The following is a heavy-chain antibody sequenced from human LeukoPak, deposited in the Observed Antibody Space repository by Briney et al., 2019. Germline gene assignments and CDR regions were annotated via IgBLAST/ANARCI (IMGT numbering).Heavy chain of an antibody. V-gene: IGHV1-69*13. J-gene: IGHJ4*02. CDR1: GYTFTSYG. CDR2: IIPIFGTA. D-gene: IGHD3-3*01. CDR3: ARDRRFFDY. Sequence: GASVKVSCKASGYTFTSYGISWVRQAPGQGLEWMGGIIPIFGTANYAQKFQGRVTITADESTSTAYMELSSLRSEDTAVYYCARDRRFFDYWGQGTLVTVSS.